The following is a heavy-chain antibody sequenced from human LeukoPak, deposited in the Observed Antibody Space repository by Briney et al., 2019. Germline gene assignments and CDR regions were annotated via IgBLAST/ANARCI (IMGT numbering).Heavy chain of an antibody. CDR3: ARTCYDSSGYSFDY. D-gene: IGHD3-22*01. Sequence: SETLSLTCAVSGGSISSGGYSWSWIRQPPGKGLEWIGYIYHSGSTYYNPSLKSRVTISVDRSKNQFSLKLSSVTAADTAVYYCARTCYDSSGYSFDYWGQGTLVSLSS. J-gene: IGHJ4*02. V-gene: IGHV4-30-2*01. CDR2: IYHSGST. CDR1: GGSISSGGYS.